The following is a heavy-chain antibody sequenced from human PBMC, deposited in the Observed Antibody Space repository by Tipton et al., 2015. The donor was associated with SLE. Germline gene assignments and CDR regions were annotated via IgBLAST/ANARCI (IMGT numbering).Heavy chain of an antibody. V-gene: IGHV3-30*02. CDR3: AKDTHLRFLEWSTFDY. D-gene: IGHD3-3*01. CDR1: GFTFSSYG. J-gene: IGHJ4*02. CDR2: IRYDGSNK. Sequence: SGFTFSSYGMHWVRQAPGKGLEWVAFIRYDGSNKYYADSVKGRFTISRDNSKNTLYLQMNSLRAEDTAVYYCAKDTHLRFLEWSTFDYWGQGTLVTVSS.